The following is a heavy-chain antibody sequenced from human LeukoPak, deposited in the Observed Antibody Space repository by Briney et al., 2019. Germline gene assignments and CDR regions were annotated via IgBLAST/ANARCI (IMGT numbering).Heavy chain of an antibody. J-gene: IGHJ5*02. CDR3: ARAALARRRINFDWLFISWFDP. Sequence: SETLSLTCAVYGGSFSGYYWSWIRQPPGKGLEWIGEINHSGSTNYNPSLKSRVTISVDTSKNQFSLKLSSVTAADTAVYYCARAALARRRINFDWLFISWFDPWGQGTLVTVSS. CDR2: INHSGST. V-gene: IGHV4-34*01. CDR1: GGSFSGYY. D-gene: IGHD3-9*01.